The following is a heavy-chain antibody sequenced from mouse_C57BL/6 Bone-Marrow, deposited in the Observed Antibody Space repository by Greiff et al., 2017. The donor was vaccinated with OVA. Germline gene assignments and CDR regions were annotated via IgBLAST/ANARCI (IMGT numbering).Heavy chain of an antibody. Sequence: QVQLQQPGAELVKPGASVKLSCKASGYTFTSYWMQWVKQRPGQGLEWIGEIDPSDSYTNYNQKFKGKATLTVDTSSSTAYMQLSSLTSEDSAVYYWARSYDGYYAGYAMDYWGQGTSVTVSS. J-gene: IGHJ4*01. V-gene: IGHV1-50*01. CDR2: IDPSDSYT. CDR1: GYTFTSYW. CDR3: ARSYDGYYAGYAMDY. D-gene: IGHD2-3*01.